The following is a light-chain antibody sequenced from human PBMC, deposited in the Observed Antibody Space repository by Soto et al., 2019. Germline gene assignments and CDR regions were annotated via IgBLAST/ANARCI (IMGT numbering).Light chain of an antibody. CDR3: QDCYGLPLT. J-gene: IGKJ4*01. Sequence: IKLTQSPPSPSTYVGDRLTITCRASQSIRTYLNWYQQKPGKAPKLLIYAASTLQSGVPSRFSGSGSGTDFTLTISALQPEDFAPYYCQDCYGLPLTFGGGTNLDI. CDR2: AAS. CDR1: QSIRTY. V-gene: IGKV1-39*01.